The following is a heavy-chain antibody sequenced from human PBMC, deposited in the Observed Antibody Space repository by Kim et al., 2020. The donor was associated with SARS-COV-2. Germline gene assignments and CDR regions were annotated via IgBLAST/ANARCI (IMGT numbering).Heavy chain of an antibody. V-gene: IGHV3-49*02. J-gene: IGHJ4*02. Sequence: AASVKARFTISRDESKNIDNLQMNSLKTEDTAFYYCTRGDAGNYPVYDYWGQGTLVTVSS. D-gene: IGHD4-4*01. CDR3: TRGDAGNYPVYDY.